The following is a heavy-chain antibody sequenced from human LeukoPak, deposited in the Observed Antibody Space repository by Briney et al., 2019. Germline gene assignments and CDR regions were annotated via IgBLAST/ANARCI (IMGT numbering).Heavy chain of an antibody. CDR1: GASISGGTYY. CDR3: ARRGGSGRAFDY. J-gene: IGHJ4*02. Sequence: PSETLSLTCSVSGASISGGTYYWGWLRQPPGKGLEGIGSIYYTGSTYDNPSLKSRVTISVDTSKNQFSLKLSSVTAADTAVYYCARRGGSGRAFDYWGQGTLVTVSS. V-gene: IGHV4-39*01. D-gene: IGHD1-26*01. CDR2: IYYTGST.